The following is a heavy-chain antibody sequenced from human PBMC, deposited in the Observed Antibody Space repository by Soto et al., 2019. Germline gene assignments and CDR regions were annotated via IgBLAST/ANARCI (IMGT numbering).Heavy chain of an antibody. CDR1: GFTFSNAW. V-gene: IGHV3-15*01. CDR2: IKSKADGGTT. J-gene: IGHJ6*02. Sequence: PGGSLRLSCVASGFTFSNAWVSWVRQAPGKGLEWVGRIKSKADGGTTDYAAPVKGRFTISRDDSKSTLYLQMNSLKTEDTAVYYCTTDKIGPPGCWLGELFCYYYYGTDVWGQGTTVTVSS. CDR3: TTDKIGPPGCWLGELFCYYYYGTDV. D-gene: IGHD3-10*01.